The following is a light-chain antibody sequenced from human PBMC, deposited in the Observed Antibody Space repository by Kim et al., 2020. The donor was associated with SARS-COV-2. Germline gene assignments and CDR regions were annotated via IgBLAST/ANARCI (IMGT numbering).Light chain of an antibody. Sequence: ITFSLTVNRGDFGGYKYATWNQQHPGKAPKRVIYEVSNRPSGVSIRFSGSKSGNTASLTISGLQAEDEADYYCSSYIRGSTNYVFGTGTKVTVL. V-gene: IGLV2-14*01. CDR1: RGDFGGYKY. CDR3: SSYIRGSTNYV. J-gene: IGLJ1*01. CDR2: EVS.